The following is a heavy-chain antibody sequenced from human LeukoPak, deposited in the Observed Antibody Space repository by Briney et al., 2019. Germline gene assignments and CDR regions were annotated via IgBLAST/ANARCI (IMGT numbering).Heavy chain of an antibody. CDR1: GGSFSGYY. CDR2: INHSGST. D-gene: IGHD4-23*01. J-gene: IGHJ4*02. V-gene: IGHV4-34*01. Sequence: PSETLSLTCAVYGGSFSGYYWSWIRQPPGKGLEWIGEINHSGSTNYNPSLKSRVTISVDTSKNQFSLKLSSVTAADTAVYYCAALSDYGGNPDWGQGTLVTVSS. CDR3: AALSDYGGNPD.